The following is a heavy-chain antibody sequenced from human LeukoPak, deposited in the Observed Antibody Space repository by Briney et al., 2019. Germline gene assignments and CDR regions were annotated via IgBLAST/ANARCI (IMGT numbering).Heavy chain of an antibody. J-gene: IGHJ4*02. V-gene: IGHV1-69*05. CDR1: GGTFSSYA. D-gene: IGHD1-26*01. CDR3: ASPNSGSYSDPFDY. Sequence: GASVKISCKASGGTFSSYAISWVRQAPGQGLEWMGGIIPIFGTANYAQKFQGRVTITRDTSASTAYMELSSLRSEDTAVYYCASPNSGSYSDPFDYWGQGTLVTVSS. CDR2: IIPIFGTA.